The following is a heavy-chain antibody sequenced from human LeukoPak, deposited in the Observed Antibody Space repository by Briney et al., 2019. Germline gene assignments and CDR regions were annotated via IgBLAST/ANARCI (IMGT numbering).Heavy chain of an antibody. CDR1: GFTFSNYA. D-gene: IGHD3-10*01. CDR2: ISGSGGST. V-gene: IGHV3-23*01. Sequence: GGSLRLSCAASGFTFSNYAMSWVRQAPGKGLEWVSAISGSGGSTYYADSVKGRFTISRDDSKNTLYLQMNSLRAEDTAVYYCAPAIGYYYGFWGQGTLVTVSS. J-gene: IGHJ4*02. CDR3: APAIGYYYGF.